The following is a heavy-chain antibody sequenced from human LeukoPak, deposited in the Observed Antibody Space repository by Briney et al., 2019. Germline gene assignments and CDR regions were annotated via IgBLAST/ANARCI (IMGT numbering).Heavy chain of an antibody. Sequence: GGSLRLSCAASGFTFSSYWMHWVRQAPGKGLVWVSRINSDWSSTSYADSVKGRFTISRDNAKNTLYLQMNSLRAEDTAVYYCARDGIAVAGDYYYYMDVWGKGTTVTVSS. V-gene: IGHV3-74*01. J-gene: IGHJ6*03. CDR3: ARDGIAVAGDYYYYMDV. CDR1: GFTFSSYW. D-gene: IGHD6-19*01. CDR2: INSDWSST.